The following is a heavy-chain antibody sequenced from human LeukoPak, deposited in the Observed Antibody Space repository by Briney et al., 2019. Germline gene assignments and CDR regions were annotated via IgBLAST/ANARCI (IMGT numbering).Heavy chain of an antibody. D-gene: IGHD3-22*01. CDR3: AKDRRYYDSTGYYWYFDY. Sequence: GGSLRLSCAASGFTFRKYGIHWVRQAPGKGLEWVAVISEDESDKQYADSVKGRFTISRDNSKNTVYLQMNSLRAEDTAVYYCAKDRRYYDSTGYYWYFDYWGRGTLVTVSS. CDR1: GFTFRKYG. CDR2: ISEDESDK. V-gene: IGHV3-30*18. J-gene: IGHJ4*02.